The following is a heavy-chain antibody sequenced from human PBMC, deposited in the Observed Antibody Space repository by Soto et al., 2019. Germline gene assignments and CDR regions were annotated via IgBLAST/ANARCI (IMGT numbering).Heavy chain of an antibody. CDR1: GVSISDTSYY. Sequence: QLQLQESGPGLVKPSETLSLTCNVSGVSISDTSYYWGWIRQPPGKGLEWIGTIYFNGKTFYNPSLNSRLTISVDTSKNQISLRLTSVTAADTAVYYCARQGSYWGQGTLVAVSS. J-gene: IGHJ4*02. V-gene: IGHV4-39*01. CDR3: ARQGSY. CDR2: IYFNGKT.